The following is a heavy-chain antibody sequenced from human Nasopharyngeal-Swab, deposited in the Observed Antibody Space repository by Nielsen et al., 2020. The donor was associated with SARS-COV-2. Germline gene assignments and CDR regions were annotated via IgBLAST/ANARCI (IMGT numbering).Heavy chain of an antibody. D-gene: IGHD4-17*01. J-gene: IGHJ4*02. V-gene: IGHV3-48*03. Sequence: GASLKISCAASGFPLSSYELNWVRQAPGKGLEWVASISGGGVTIFYADSVKGRFTISRDNAKNSLYLQMNTLRAEDTAVYYCVRDVIATVTTPPDYWGQGTLVTVSS. CDR3: VRDVIATVTTPPDY. CDR2: ISGGGVTI. CDR1: GFPLSSYE.